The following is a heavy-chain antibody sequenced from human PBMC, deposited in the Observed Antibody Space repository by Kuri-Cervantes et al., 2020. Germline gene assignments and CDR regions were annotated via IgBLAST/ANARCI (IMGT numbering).Heavy chain of an antibody. CDR2: IYYSGSP. CDR3: ASLGLAIAVLDY. Sequence: SETLSLTCTVSGGSISSSSYYWGWIRQPPGKGLEWIGSIYYSGSPYYNPSLKSRVTISVDTSKNQFSLKRSSVTAADTAVYYCASLGLAIAVLDYWGRGTLVTVSS. J-gene: IGHJ4*02. V-gene: IGHV4-39*01. D-gene: IGHD6-19*01. CDR1: GGSISSSSYY.